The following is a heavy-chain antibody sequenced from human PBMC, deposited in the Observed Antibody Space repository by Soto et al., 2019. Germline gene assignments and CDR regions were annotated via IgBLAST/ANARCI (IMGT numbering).Heavy chain of an antibody. V-gene: IGHV3-15*07. J-gene: IGHJ2*01. CDR2: IKSKIDGGTT. CDR3: PTGSYSGTYYAAGGVFDL. Sequence: EVQLVESGGGLVKPGGSLRLSCAASGFTFSNAWMNWVRQAPGKGLEWVGRIKSKIDGGTTDYAAPVKGRFTISRDDSRNKLYLQMNSLKTEDTAVYYCPTGSYSGTYYAAGGVFDLWGRGTLVTVSS. CDR1: GFTFSNAW. D-gene: IGHD1-26*01.